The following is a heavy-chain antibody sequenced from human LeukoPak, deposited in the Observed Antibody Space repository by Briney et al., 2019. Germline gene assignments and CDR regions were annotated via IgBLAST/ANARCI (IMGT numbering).Heavy chain of an antibody. J-gene: IGHJ4*02. D-gene: IGHD5-24*01. CDR1: GGSISSYY. CDR2: IYYSGST. Sequence: PLETLSLTCTVSGGSISSYYWSWIRQPPGKGLEWIGYIYYSGSTNYNPSLKSRVTISVDTSKNQFSLKLSSVTAADTAVYYCARRLDGYNIHFDYWGQGTLVTVSS. V-gene: IGHV4-59*08. CDR3: ARRLDGYNIHFDY.